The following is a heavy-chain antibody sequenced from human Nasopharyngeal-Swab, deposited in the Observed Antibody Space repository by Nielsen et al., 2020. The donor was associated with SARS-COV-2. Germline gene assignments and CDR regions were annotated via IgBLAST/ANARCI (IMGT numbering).Heavy chain of an antibody. CDR2: ISSSSSTI. V-gene: IGHV3-48*04. D-gene: IGHD6-6*01. CDR1: GFTFSSYS. CDR3: ARVRGRSSSFQGGMDV. J-gene: IGHJ6*02. Sequence: ETLSLTCAASGFTFSSYSMNWVRQAPGKGLEWVSYISSSSSTIYYADSVKGRFTISRDNAKNSLYLQMNSLRAEDTAVYYCARVRGRSSSFQGGMDVWGQGTTVTVSS.